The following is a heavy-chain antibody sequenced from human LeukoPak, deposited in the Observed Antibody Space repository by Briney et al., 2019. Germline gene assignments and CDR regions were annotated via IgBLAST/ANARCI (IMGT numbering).Heavy chain of an antibody. J-gene: IGHJ4*02. CDR3: AKTMDIVVVVAATWDY. CDR1: GFTFSSYA. V-gene: IGHV3-23*01. Sequence: PGGSLRLSCAASGFTFSSYAMSWVRQAPEQGLEWVSAISGSGGSTYYADSVKGRFTISRDNSKNTLYLQMNSLRAEDTAVYYCAKTMDIVVVVAATWDYWGQGTLVTVSP. D-gene: IGHD2-15*01. CDR2: ISGSGGST.